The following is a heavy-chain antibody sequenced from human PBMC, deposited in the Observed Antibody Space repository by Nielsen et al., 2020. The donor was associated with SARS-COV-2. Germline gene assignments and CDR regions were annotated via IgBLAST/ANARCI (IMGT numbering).Heavy chain of an antibody. Sequence: GESLKISCVASGFTFSSYGIHWVRQAPGKGLEWVSYISSSSSIIYYADSVRGRFTISRDNAKSSLYLQMNSLRAEDTAVYYCARYRAQGFMGFDYWGQGSLVTVSS. CDR1: GFTFSSYG. D-gene: IGHD3-16*01. CDR3: ARYRAQGFMGFDY. J-gene: IGHJ4*02. V-gene: IGHV3-48*04. CDR2: ISSSSSII.